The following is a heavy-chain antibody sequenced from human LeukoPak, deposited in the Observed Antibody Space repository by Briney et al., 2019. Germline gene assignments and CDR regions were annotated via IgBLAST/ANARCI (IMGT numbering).Heavy chain of an antibody. D-gene: IGHD2-8*02. CDR2: VSYDGTT. CDR3: ARLDCTGDGCYNH. J-gene: IGHJ4*02. Sequence: PSETLSLTCSVSGDSVTSYYWRWIRQPPGKGLEWIGYVSYDGTTNYTPSLRSRVIMAVDTAKNHISLRLTSLSAADTAVYYCARLDCTGDGCYNHWGQGILVTVSS. CDR1: GDSVTSYY. V-gene: IGHV4-59*08.